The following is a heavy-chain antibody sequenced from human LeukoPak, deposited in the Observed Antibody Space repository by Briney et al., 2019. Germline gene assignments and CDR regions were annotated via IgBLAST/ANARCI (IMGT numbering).Heavy chain of an antibody. V-gene: IGHV3-30*09. CDR3: ATQGPPGQWYLDL. CDR2: ISSIVNYM. Sequence: PGSSLRLSCAASGFTFSSYAVHWVRQAPGKRLEWVAVISSIVNYMYYADSVRGRFAISRDNSKNIVCLQMSSLTPEDTAVYYCATQGPPGQWYLDLWGRGGTLVTVSS. J-gene: IGHJ2*01. CDR1: GFTFSSYA.